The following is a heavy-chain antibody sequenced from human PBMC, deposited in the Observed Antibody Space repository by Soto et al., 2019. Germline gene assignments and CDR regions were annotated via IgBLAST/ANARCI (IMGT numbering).Heavy chain of an antibody. CDR2: IYYSGST. CDR1: GGSISSGDYY. Sequence: QVQLQESGPGLVKPSQTLSLTCTVSGGSISSGDYYWSWIRQPPGKGLEWIGYIYYSGSTYYNPSLKSRVTISVDTSKNQFSLQLSSVTAADPAVYYCARVGGFGATTIDYWGQGTLVTVSS. D-gene: IGHD3-10*01. V-gene: IGHV4-30-4*01. CDR3: ARVGGFGATTIDY. J-gene: IGHJ4*02.